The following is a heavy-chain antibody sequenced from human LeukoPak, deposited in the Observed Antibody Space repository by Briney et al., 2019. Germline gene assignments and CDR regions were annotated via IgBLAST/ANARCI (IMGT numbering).Heavy chain of an antibody. CDR3: ARSDGSPPFDY. CDR1: GYTFTSYA. J-gene: IGHJ4*02. Sequence: GASVKVSCKASGYTFTSYAMHWVRQAPGQRLEWMGWINAGNGNTKYSQKFQGRVTMTRDTSTSTVSMELSSLRSEDTAVYYCARSDGSPPFDYWGQGTLVAVSS. CDR2: INAGNGNT. D-gene: IGHD2-2*03. V-gene: IGHV1-3*01.